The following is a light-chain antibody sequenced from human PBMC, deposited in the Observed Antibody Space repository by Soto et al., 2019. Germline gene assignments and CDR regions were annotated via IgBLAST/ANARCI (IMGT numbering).Light chain of an antibody. CDR3: ATWDSSLSGEV. V-gene: IGLV1-51*01. Sequence: QAVLTQPPSVSAAPGQKVTISCSGSSSNIGNNYVSWYQQLPGTAPKLLIYDNNKRPSGIPDRFSGSKSGTSATLGITGLQTGDEADYHCATWDSSLSGEVFGGGTKVTVL. CDR2: DNN. CDR1: SSNIGNNY. J-gene: IGLJ2*01.